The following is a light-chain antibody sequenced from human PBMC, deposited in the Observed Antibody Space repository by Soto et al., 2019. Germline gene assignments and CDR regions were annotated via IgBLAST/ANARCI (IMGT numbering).Light chain of an antibody. CDR3: QHYNSYSEA. V-gene: IGKV1-5*03. CDR2: KAS. J-gene: IGKJ1*01. CDR1: QTISSW. Sequence: DLQMTQSPSTLSGSVGDRVTITCRASQTISSWLAWYQQKPGKAPNLLIYKASTLKSGVPSRFSGSGSGTELTITISSLQPDDFETYYCQHYNSYSEAFGQGTKVDIK.